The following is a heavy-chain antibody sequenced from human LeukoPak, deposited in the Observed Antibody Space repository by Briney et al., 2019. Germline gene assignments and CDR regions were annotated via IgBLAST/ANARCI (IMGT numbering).Heavy chain of an antibody. V-gene: IGHV4-59*01. D-gene: IGHD6-19*01. Sequence: TSETLSLTCTVSGGSMSSYYWSWIRQPPGKGLEWIGYIYTSGGTSYNPSLKSRVTMSLDTPKNQFSLKLSSVIAADTAVYYCAGDPQQWKFDHWGQGTLVTVSS. CDR3: AGDPQQWKFDH. CDR1: GGSMSSYY. CDR2: IYTSGGT. J-gene: IGHJ4*02.